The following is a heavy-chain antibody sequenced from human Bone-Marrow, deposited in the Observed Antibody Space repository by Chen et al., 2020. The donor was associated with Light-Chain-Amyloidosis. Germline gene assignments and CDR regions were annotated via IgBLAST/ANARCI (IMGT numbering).Heavy chain of an antibody. CDR3: ARVQTVTALNY. Sequence: QVQLQESGPGLVKPSETLSLTCSVSETSIDAAYWAWIRQPPGKGLEWIGYIFYSGSTTYNPSLKSPVTMSVDTSTNQFSLKLTSLTTSDTAVYYCARVQTVTALNYWGQGTMVTVSS. V-gene: IGHV4-59*01. D-gene: IGHD2-21*02. J-gene: IGHJ4*02. CDR2: IFYSGST. CDR1: ETSIDAAY.